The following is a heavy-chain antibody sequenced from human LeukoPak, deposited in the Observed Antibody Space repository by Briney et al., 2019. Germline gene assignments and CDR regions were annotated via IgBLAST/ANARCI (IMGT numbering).Heavy chain of an antibody. J-gene: IGHJ4*02. CDR2: ISGSGGDT. V-gene: IGHV3-23*01. CDR3: AKGPNDSSNYLFEY. Sequence: GGSLRLSCAASGFTFSSHAMSWVRQAPGKGLEWVSVISGSGGDTYYADSVKGRFTISRDNSKNTLYVQMNSLGAEDTAVYYCAKGPNDSSNYLFEYWGQGTLVTASS. CDR1: GFTFSSHA. D-gene: IGHD4-11*01.